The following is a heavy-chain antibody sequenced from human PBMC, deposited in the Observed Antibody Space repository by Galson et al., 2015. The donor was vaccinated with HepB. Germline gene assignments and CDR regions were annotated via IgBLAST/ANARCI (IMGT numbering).Heavy chain of an antibody. CDR2: INPYTGGT. CDR1: GYGFTDYY. Sequence: SVKVSCKAFGYGFTDYYIHWVRQAPGQGLEWMGWINPYTGGTLYTQKFQGWVTMTRDTSIDTAYMELSRLRSDDTAVYYCARACGRQWLPNHCLGPWGPGTPVTVSS. D-gene: IGHD5-12*01. J-gene: IGHJ5*02. V-gene: IGHV1-2*04. CDR3: ARACGRQWLPNHCLGP.